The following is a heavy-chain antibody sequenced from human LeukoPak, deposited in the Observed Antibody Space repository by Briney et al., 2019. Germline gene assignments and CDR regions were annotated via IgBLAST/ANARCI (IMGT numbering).Heavy chain of an antibody. CDR3: ARDRGYYYYYMDV. CDR1: GFTFSSYA. J-gene: IGHJ6*03. Sequence: GGSLRLSCAASGFTFSSYAMSWVRQAPGKGLEWVSAISGSGGSTSYADSVKGRFTISRDNSKNTLYLQMNSLRAEDTAVYYCARDRGYYYYYMDVWGKGTTVTISS. V-gene: IGHV3-23*01. CDR2: ISGSGGST.